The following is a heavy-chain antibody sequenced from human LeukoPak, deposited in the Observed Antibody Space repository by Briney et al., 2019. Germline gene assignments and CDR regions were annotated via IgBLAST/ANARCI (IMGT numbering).Heavy chain of an antibody. Sequence: GGSLRLSCSASGFPFNTYAIHWVRQAPGKGLEYVAGISSNGDNTDFADSAKGRFTISRDNSKSTLFLQMSSLRAEDTAVYFCTRDSALLGVAFDLWGQGTVVTVSS. D-gene: IGHD2-15*01. CDR1: GFPFNTYA. CDR3: TRDSALLGVAFDL. V-gene: IGHV3-64D*06. CDR2: ISSNGDNT. J-gene: IGHJ3*01.